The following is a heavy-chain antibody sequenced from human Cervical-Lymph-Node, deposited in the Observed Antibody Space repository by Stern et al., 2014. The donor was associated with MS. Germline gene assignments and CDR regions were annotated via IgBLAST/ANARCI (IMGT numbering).Heavy chain of an antibody. CDR3: ASDTGIAAALDY. CDR1: GFTFSSYS. V-gene: IGHV3-21*01. Sequence: EVQLVESGGGLVKPGGSLRLSCAASGFTFSSYSMNWVRQAPGKGLAWVSSISSSSSYIYYADSVKGGFSISRDNAKNSLYLQMNSLRAEDTAVYYCASDTGIAAALDYWGQGTLVTVSS. J-gene: IGHJ4*02. CDR2: ISSSSSYI. D-gene: IGHD6-13*01.